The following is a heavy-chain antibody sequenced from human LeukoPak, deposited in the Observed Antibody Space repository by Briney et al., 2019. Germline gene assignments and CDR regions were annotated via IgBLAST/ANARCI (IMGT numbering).Heavy chain of an antibody. CDR1: GFTFDDYG. V-gene: IGHV3-20*04. Sequence: GGSLRLFCAACGFTFDDYGMSWVRQAPGKGLEWVAGINWSGGRTGYADSVKGRLTISRDNAKNSLFLQVNSLRAEDTALYYCARDGRLYGMDVWGQGTTVTVSS. CDR3: ARDGRLYGMDV. D-gene: IGHD1-26*01. J-gene: IGHJ6*02. CDR2: INWSGGRT.